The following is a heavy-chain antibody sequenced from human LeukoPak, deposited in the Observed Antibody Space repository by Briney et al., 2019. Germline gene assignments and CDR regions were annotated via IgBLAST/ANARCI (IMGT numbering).Heavy chain of an antibody. CDR3: ARDFYDTSGYYYDY. J-gene: IGHJ4*02. CDR1: GFNFRGYG. CDR2: IHYDGRNQ. Sequence: PGGSLRLSCAASGFNFRGYGMHWVRQAPGKGLEWVTFIHYDGRNQYYADSVKGRFTISRDNSKNTLYLQMNSLRAEDTAVYYCARDFYDTSGYYYDYWGQGTLVTVSS. V-gene: IGHV3-30*02. D-gene: IGHD3-22*01.